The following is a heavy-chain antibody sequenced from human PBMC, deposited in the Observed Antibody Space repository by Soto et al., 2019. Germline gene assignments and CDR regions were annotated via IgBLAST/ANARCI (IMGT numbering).Heavy chain of an antibody. CDR3: ARDHCSSTRCYVRGESNWFDP. D-gene: IGHD2-2*01. CDR2: ISAYNGNT. Sequence: QVPLVQSGAEVKKPGASVKVSCKASGYTFTSYGISWVRQAPGQGLEWMGWISAYNGNTNYAQKRQGRVTMTTDPSTSTAYMQLRSLRSDDTAVYYCARDHCSSTRCYVRGESNWFDPWGQGTLVTVSS. J-gene: IGHJ5*02. V-gene: IGHV1-18*01. CDR1: GYTFTSYG.